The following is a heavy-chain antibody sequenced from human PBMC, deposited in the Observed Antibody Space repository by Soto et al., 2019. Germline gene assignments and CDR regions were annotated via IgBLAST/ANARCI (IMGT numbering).Heavy chain of an antibody. Sequence: QVQLVQSGAEVKKPGSSVKVSCKASGGTFSSYAISWVRQAPGQGLEWMGGIIPIFGTANSAQKFQGRVTITADESTSTAYMELSSLRSEETAVYYCARDLHPYYYDSSGGGLDYWGQGTLVTVSS. CDR2: IIPIFGTA. J-gene: IGHJ4*02. CDR3: ARDLHPYYYDSSGGGLDY. D-gene: IGHD3-22*01. V-gene: IGHV1-69*01. CDR1: GGTFSSYA.